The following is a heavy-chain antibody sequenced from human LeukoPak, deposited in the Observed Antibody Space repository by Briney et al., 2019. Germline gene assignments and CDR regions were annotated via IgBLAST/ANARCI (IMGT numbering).Heavy chain of an antibody. J-gene: IGHJ6*02. CDR3: AKELSSYCGGDCYSSPGMDV. CDR1: GFTFDDYA. D-gene: IGHD2-21*02. V-gene: IGHV3-9*01. Sequence: GGSLRLSCAASGFTFDDYAMHWVRQAPGKGLEWVSGISWNRGSIGYADSVKGRFTISRDNAKNSLYLQMNSLRAEDTALYYCAKELSSYCGGDCYSSPGMDVWGQGTTVTVSS. CDR2: ISWNRGSI.